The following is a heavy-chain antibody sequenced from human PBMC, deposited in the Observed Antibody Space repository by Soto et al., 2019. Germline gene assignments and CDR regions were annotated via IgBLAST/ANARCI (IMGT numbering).Heavy chain of an antibody. Sequence: EVQLLESGGGLVQPGGSLRLSCAASGFTFSSYVVTWVRQAPGKGLEWVSGISGSGGTTYYADSVKGRFTISRDNSKNTLYLQMNSLRAEDTAVYYCARQLVYYYGMDVWGQGTTATVSS. D-gene: IGHD6-13*01. J-gene: IGHJ6*02. CDR2: ISGSGGTT. V-gene: IGHV3-23*01. CDR3: ARQLVYYYGMDV. CDR1: GFTFSSYV.